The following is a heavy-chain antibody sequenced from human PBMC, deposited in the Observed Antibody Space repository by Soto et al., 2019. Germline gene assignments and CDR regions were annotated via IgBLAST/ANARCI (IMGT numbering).Heavy chain of an antibody. D-gene: IGHD3-10*01. V-gene: IGHV1-8*01. CDR1: GYTFTSYD. J-gene: IGHJ3*02. CDR2: MNPNSGNT. CDR3: ARDVEWFGGVRTPNDAFDI. Sequence: ASVKVSCKASGYTFTSYDINWVRQATGQGLEWMGWMNPNSGNTGYAQKFQGRVTMTRNTSISTAYMELSSLRSEDTAVYYCARDVEWFGGVRTPNDAFDIWGQGTMVTVSS.